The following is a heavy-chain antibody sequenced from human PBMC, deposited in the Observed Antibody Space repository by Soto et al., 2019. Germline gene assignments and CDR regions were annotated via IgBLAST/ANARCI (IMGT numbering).Heavy chain of an antibody. Sequence: SETLSLTCTVSGGSISSYYWSWIRQPPGKGLEWIGYIYYSGSTNYNPSLKSRVTISVDTSKNQFPLKLSSVTAADTAVYYCARTIRRDFWSGSYYFDYWGQGTLVTVSS. CDR2: IYYSGST. J-gene: IGHJ4*02. V-gene: IGHV4-59*01. D-gene: IGHD3-3*01. CDR3: ARTIRRDFWSGSYYFDY. CDR1: GGSISSYY.